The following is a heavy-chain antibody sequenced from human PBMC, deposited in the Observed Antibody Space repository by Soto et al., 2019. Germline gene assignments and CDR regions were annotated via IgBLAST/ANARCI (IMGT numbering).Heavy chain of an antibody. J-gene: IGHJ4*02. V-gene: IGHV4-34*01. CDR3: AREKITGLFEY. Sequence: QVQLQQWGAGLLKPSETLSLTCAVYGGSFSGYYWTWIRQPPGTGLEWIGEINHIGSTNYNPSLKSRVTISVDTSKNQFSLKLTSVTAADTAVYYCAREKITGLFEYWGQGTLVTVSS. D-gene: IGHD2-8*02. CDR2: INHIGST. CDR1: GGSFSGYY.